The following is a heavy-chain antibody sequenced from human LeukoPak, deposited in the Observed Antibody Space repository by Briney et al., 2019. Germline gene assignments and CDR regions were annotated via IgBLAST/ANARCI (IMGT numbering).Heavy chain of an antibody. CDR3: ARAVQLLAYYYYGMDV. J-gene: IGHJ6*02. D-gene: IGHD5-18*01. CDR1: GGSFSGYY. V-gene: IGHV4-34*01. Sequence: SETLSLICAVYGGSFSGYYWSWIRQPPGKGLEWIGEINHSGSTNYNPSLKSRVTISVDTSKNQFSLKLSSVTAADTAVYYCARAVQLLAYYYYGMDVWGQGTTVTVSS. CDR2: INHSGST.